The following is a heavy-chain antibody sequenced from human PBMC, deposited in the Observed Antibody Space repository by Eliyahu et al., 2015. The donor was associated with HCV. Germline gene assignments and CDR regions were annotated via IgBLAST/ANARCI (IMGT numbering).Heavy chain of an antibody. CDR2: ITDNGHHT. CDR3: AQLSAWGSVS. V-gene: IGHV3-23*01. J-gene: IGHJ5*02. Sequence: CPMTWVRQAPGKGLEWVSSITDNGHHTYYAASVKGRFTISRDNSRNTLYLQVNSLRAEDTAVYYCAQLSAWGSVSWGQGTLVTVSS. D-gene: IGHD7-27*01. CDR1: CP.